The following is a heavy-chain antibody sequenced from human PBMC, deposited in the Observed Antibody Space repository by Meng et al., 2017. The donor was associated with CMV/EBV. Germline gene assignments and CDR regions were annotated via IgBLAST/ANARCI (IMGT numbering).Heavy chain of an antibody. CDR3: TRDYAKYYDILTGYYRFGFFDY. CDR2: FRSKAYGGTT. V-gene: IGHV3-49*04. D-gene: IGHD3-9*01. J-gene: IGHJ4*02. Sequence: GESLKISCPASGFTFGDYAMSWVRQAPGKGLEWVGFFRSKAYGGTTEYTASVKGRFTIPRDDSKSIAYLQMNSLKTEDTAVYYCTRDYAKYYDILTGYYRFGFFDYWGQGTLVTVSS. CDR1: GFTFGDYA.